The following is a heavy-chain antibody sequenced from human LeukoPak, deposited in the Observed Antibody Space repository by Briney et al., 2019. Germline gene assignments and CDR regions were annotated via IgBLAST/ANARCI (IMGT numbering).Heavy chain of an antibody. D-gene: IGHD2-15*01. CDR1: GFIFSNYS. J-gene: IGHJ4*02. Sequence: PGGSLRLSCAASGFIFSNYSMNWVRQAPGKGLEWVSSISSSSSYIYYSDSVEGRFTISRDNAKNSLYLQMNSLRAEDTAVYYCARDLILADSGGSSAHDFWGQGTLVTVSS. CDR3: ARDLILADSGGSSAHDF. V-gene: IGHV3-21*06. CDR2: ISSSSSYI.